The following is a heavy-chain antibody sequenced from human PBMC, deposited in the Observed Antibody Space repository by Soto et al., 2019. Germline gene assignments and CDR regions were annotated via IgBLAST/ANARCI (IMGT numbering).Heavy chain of an antibody. CDR1: GFTFSSYD. V-gene: IGHV3-13*01. Sequence: EVQLVESGGGLVQPGGSLRHSCAASGFTFSSYDMHWVRQITGKGLEWVSAIGTAGDTFYPGSVKGRFTISRENAKNSLYLQMNSLRAEDTAVYYCARDRMAYCSGGSCYSGGYYYGMDVWGQGTTVTVSS. CDR3: ARDRMAYCSGGSCYSGGYYYGMDV. J-gene: IGHJ6*02. CDR2: IGTAGDT. D-gene: IGHD2-15*01.